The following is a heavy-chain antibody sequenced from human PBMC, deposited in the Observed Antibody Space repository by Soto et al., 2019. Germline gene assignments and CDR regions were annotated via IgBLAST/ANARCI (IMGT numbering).Heavy chain of an antibody. Sequence: EVQLVESGGGLVKPGGSLRLSCAASGFTFSSYSMNWVRQAPGKGLEWVSSISSSSSYIYYADSVKGRFTISRDNAKNSLYLQMNSLRAEDTAVYYCASWDIVVVLAAMPSGYSYGTDYWGQGTLVTVSS. CDR3: ASWDIVVVLAAMPSGYSYGTDY. V-gene: IGHV3-21*01. J-gene: IGHJ4*02. D-gene: IGHD2-2*01. CDR1: GFTFSSYS. CDR2: ISSSSSYI.